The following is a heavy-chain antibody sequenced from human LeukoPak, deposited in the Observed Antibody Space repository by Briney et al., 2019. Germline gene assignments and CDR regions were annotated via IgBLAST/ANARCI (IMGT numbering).Heavy chain of an antibody. CDR3: ARGPYYDNSGYQVD. D-gene: IGHD3-22*01. Sequence: SETLSLTCTVSGVPTSSYYWTWIRQPPGKGLEWIGCIYYSGSTNYNPSLESRVSISVDTSKNQFSLKLSSVTAADTAVYYCARGPYYDNSGYQVDWGQGTLVTVSS. J-gene: IGHJ4*02. CDR1: GVPTSSYY. V-gene: IGHV4-59*08. CDR2: IYYSGST.